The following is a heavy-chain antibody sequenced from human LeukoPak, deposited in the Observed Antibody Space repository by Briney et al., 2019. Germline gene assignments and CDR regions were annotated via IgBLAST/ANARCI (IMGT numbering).Heavy chain of an antibody. CDR3: AKSNGYGLIDI. CDR2: IDHSGST. D-gene: IGHD3-10*01. CDR1: GYSISSGYY. V-gene: IGHV4-38-2*02. J-gene: IGHJ3*02. Sequence: SETLSLTCTVSGYSISSGYYWGWIRQPPGKGLEWTGSIDHSGSTYYNPSLKSRITISVDTSKNQFSLKLSSVTAADTAVYYCAKSNGYGLIDIWGQGTMVTVSS.